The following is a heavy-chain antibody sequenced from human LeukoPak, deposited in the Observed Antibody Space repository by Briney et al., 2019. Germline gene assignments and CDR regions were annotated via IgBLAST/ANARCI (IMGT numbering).Heavy chain of an antibody. J-gene: IGHJ3*02. CDR2: IIPIFGTA. CDR3: ARDRGSHDAFDI. CDR1: GGTFSSYA. Sequence: SVKVSCKASGGTFSSYAISWVRQAPGQGLEWMGGIIPIFGTANYAQKFQGRVTITADESTSTAYMELSRLRSDDTAVYYCARDRGSHDAFDIWGQGTMVTVSS. V-gene: IGHV1-69*13. D-gene: IGHD1-26*01.